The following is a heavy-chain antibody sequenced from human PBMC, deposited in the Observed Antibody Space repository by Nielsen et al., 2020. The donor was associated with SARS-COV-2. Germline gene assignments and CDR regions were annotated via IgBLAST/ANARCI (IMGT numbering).Heavy chain of an antibody. J-gene: IGHJ4*02. CDR2: ISYDGSNK. CDR1: GFTFSSYA. Sequence: GSLKISCAASGFTFSSYAMHWVRQVPGKGLEWVAVISYDGSNKYYADSVKGRFTISRDNSKNTLYLRMNSLRAEDTAVYYCARGQSGSYSSYSFDYWGQGTLVTVSS. D-gene: IGHD1-26*01. CDR3: ARGQSGSYSSYSFDY. V-gene: IGHV3-30*04.